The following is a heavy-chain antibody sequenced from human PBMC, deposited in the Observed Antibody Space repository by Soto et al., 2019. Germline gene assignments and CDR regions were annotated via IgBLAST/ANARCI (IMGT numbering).Heavy chain of an antibody. J-gene: IGHJ6*03. CDR1: GYTFTSYD. CDR3: AIALWFGELLSYYYYYYMDV. CDR2: MNPNSGNT. Sequence: ASVKVSCKASGYTFTSYDINWVRQATGQGLEWMGWMNPNSGNTGYAQKFQGRVTMTRNTSISTAYMELSSLRSEDTAVYYCAIALWFGELLSYYYYYYMDVWGKGTTVTVSS. D-gene: IGHD3-10*01. V-gene: IGHV1-8*01.